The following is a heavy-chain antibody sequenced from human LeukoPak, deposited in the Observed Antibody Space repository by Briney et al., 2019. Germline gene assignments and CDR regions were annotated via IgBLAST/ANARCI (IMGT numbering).Heavy chain of an antibody. Sequence: EPSETLSLTCTVSGVSISSSSYYWGWIRQPPGRGLEWIGSIYYSGSTYYNPSLKSRVTISVDTSKNQFSLKLSSVTAADTAVYYCARHWHALDIWGQGTMVTVSS. J-gene: IGHJ3*02. CDR1: GVSISSSSYY. V-gene: IGHV4-39*01. CDR2: IYYSGST. CDR3: ARHWHALDI.